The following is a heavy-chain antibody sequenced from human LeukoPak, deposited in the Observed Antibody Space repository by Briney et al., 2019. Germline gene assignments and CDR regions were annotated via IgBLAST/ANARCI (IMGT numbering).Heavy chain of an antibody. CDR1: GGSFSGYY. D-gene: IGHD3-16*02. V-gene: IGHV4-34*01. CDR3: ASERGYDYVWGSYRSGYDY. J-gene: IGHJ4*02. Sequence: SETLSLTCAVYGGSFSGYYWSWIRHPPGKGLEWIGEINHSGSTNYNPSLKSRVTISVDTSKNQFSLKLSSVTAADTAVYYCASERGYDYVWGSYRSGYDYWGQGTLVTVSS. CDR2: INHSGST.